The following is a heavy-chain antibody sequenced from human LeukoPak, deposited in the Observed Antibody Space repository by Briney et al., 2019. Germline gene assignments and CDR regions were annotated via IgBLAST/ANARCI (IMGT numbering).Heavy chain of an antibody. D-gene: IGHD2-2*01. CDR3: ARESIVVVPAAMRNWFDP. CDR2: IYTSGST. V-gene: IGHV4-4*07. J-gene: IGHJ5*02. CDR1: GGSISSYY. Sequence: PSETLSLTCTVSGGSISSYYWSWIRQPAGKGLEWIGRIYTSGSTNYNPSLKSRVTMSVDTSKNQFSLKLSSVTAADTAVYYCARESIVVVPAAMRNWFDPWGQGTLVTVSS.